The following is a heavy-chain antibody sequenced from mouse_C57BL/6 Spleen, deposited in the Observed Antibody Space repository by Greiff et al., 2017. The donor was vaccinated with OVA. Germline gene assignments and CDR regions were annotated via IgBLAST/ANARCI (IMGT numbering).Heavy chain of an antibody. CDR1: GYSFTGYY. Sequence: VQLQQSGPELVKPGASVKISCKASGYSFTGYYMNWVKQSPEKSLEWIGEINPSTGGTTYNQKFKAKATLTVDKSSSTAYMQLKSLTSEDSAVYYCARSALLLQTAMDYWGQGTSVTVSS. CDR2: INPSTGGT. J-gene: IGHJ4*01. V-gene: IGHV1-42*01. CDR3: ARSALLLQTAMDY. D-gene: IGHD1-1*01.